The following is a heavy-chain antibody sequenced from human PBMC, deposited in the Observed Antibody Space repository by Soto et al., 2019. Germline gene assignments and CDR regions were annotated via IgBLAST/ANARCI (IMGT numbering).Heavy chain of an antibody. D-gene: IGHD6-19*01. CDR1: GGSFSGYY. CDR3: ARGRWVVRLGWFDP. J-gene: IGHJ5*02. CDR2: INHSGST. V-gene: IGHV4-34*01. Sequence: QVQLQQWGAGLLKPSETLSLTCAVYGGSFSGYYWSWIRQPPGKGLEWIGEINHSGSTNYNPSLKSRVTISVDTSKNQFSLKLSSVTAADTAVYYCARGRWVVRLGWFDPWGQGTLVTVSS.